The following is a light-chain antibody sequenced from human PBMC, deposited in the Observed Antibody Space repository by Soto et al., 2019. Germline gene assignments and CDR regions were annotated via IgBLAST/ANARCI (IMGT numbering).Light chain of an antibody. J-gene: IGKJ4*01. CDR3: QQYNKWPLT. V-gene: IGKV3-15*01. Sequence: EIVMTQSPATLSVSPGERPTLSCRARLSASSNLAWYQQKPGQAPRLLIYGASTRATGVPARFSGSGSGTEFTLTISILQSEDFAVYYCQQYNKWPLTFGGGTKVEIK. CDR2: GAS. CDR1: LSASSN.